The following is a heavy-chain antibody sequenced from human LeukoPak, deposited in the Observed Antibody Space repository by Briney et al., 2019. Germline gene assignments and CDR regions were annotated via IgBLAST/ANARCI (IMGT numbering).Heavy chain of an antibody. CDR3: ARDLKRGYSSGRYSWGTGSSSDY. CDR1: GYTFTSYG. D-gene: IGHD6-19*01. J-gene: IGHJ4*02. Sequence: EASVKVSCKASGYTFTSYGISWVRQAPGQGLEWMGWISAYNGNTNYAQKLQGRVTMTTDTSTSTAYMELRSLRSDDTAVYYCARDLKRGYSSGRYSWGTGSSSDYWGQGTLVTVSS. V-gene: IGHV1-18*01. CDR2: ISAYNGNT.